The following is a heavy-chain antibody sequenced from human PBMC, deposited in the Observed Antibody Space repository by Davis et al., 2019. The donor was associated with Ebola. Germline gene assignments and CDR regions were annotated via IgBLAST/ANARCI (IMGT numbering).Heavy chain of an antibody. CDR3: ARHSPHYYGSIQAHFDY. J-gene: IGHJ4*02. CDR2: IYPGDSDT. D-gene: IGHD3-10*01. Sequence: KVSCKGYGYSFTRYWIGWVRQMPGKGLEWMGIIYPGDSDTRYSPSFQGQVTISADKSISTAYLQWSSLKASDTAMYYCARHSPHYYGSIQAHFDYWGQGTLVTVSS. CDR1: GYSFTRYW. V-gene: IGHV5-51*01.